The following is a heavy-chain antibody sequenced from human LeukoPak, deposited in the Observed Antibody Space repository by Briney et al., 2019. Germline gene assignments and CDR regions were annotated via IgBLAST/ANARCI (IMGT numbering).Heavy chain of an antibody. D-gene: IGHD3-3*01. Sequence: ASVKLSCTCSGYSFTICGISWVWQAHGQGMERVGWIGVYSGSTNYSKKFQGRGTMTTDTSTSTAYMELRSLRSDDTAVYYCARVDSHYDFWSGYSVRYYYYGMDVWGQGTTVTVSS. J-gene: IGHJ6*02. V-gene: IGHV1-18*01. CDR2: IGVYSGST. CDR1: GYSFTICG. CDR3: ARVDSHYDFWSGYSVRYYYYGMDV.